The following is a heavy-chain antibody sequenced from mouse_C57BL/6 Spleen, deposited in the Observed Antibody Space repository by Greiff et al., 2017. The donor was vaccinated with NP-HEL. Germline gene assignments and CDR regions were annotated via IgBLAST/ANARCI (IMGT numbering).Heavy chain of an antibody. Sequence: EVKLMESGPELVKPGASVKISCKASGYSFTGYYMNWVKQSPEKSLEWIGEINPSTGGTTYNQKFKAKATLTVDKSSSTAYMQLKSLTSEDSAVYYCARGADSSGFHFDYWGQGTTLTVSS. D-gene: IGHD3-2*02. CDR2: INPSTGGT. CDR1: GYSFTGYY. J-gene: IGHJ2*01. V-gene: IGHV1-42*01. CDR3: ARGADSSGFHFDY.